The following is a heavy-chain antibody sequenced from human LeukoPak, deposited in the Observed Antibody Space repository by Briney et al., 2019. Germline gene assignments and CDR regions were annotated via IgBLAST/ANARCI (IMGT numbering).Heavy chain of an antibody. CDR2: IRGGGGSA. CDR3: ARDPNGDYIGAFDM. D-gene: IGHD4-17*01. Sequence: GGSLRLSCTASGFIFSAYAMMWVRQAPGKGPEWVSAIRGGGGSAFYADSVKGRFTISRDNSKYTLFLQMNSLRAEDTAVYYCARDPNGDYIGAFDMWGPGTMVTVSS. V-gene: IGHV3-23*01. CDR1: GFIFSAYA. J-gene: IGHJ3*02.